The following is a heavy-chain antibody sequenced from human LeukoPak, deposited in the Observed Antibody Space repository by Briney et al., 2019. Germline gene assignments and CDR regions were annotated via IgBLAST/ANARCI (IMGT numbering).Heavy chain of an antibody. Sequence: GASVKVSCKTSGYTFNKYAIHWVRQAPGQRLEWMGWINAGNGYTKYSQKFQGRVTITRDTSARTTYMELSSLRSEDTAVYYCVRVRGGSVRGGFDIWGQGTLVSVSS. V-gene: IGHV1-3*01. J-gene: IGHJ3*02. CDR2: INAGNGYT. D-gene: IGHD3-10*01. CDR1: GYTFNKYA. CDR3: VRVRGGSVRGGFDI.